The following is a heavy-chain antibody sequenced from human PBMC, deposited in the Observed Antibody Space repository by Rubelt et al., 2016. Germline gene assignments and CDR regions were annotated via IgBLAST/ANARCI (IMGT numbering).Heavy chain of an antibody. V-gene: IGHV4-59*01. CDR3: ARDGGYSKAFDI. J-gene: IGHJ3*02. Sequence: QVQLQESGPGLVKPSETLSLTCTVSGGSISSYYWSWIRQPPGKGLEWIGYIYYSGSTNYNPSLKSRFTISVDTSKYQFALKLSSVTAADTAVYYCARDGGYSKAFDIWGQGTMVTVSS. CDR2: IYYSGST. CDR1: GGSISSYY. D-gene: IGHD4-11*01.